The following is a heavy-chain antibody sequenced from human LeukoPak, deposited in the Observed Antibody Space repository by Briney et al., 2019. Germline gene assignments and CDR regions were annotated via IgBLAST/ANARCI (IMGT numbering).Heavy chain of an antibody. J-gene: IGHJ6*03. V-gene: IGHV1-8*02. D-gene: IGHD3-10*01. Sequence: WASVKVSCKASGYTFTGYYMHWVRQAPGQGLEWMGWMNPNSGNTGYAQKFQGRVTMTRNTSISTAYMELSSLRSEDTAVYYCARVSGIEWFGELLRNYYCYYYMDVWGKGTTVTISS. CDR1: GYTFTGYY. CDR2: MNPNSGNT. CDR3: ARVSGIEWFGELLRNYYCYYYMDV.